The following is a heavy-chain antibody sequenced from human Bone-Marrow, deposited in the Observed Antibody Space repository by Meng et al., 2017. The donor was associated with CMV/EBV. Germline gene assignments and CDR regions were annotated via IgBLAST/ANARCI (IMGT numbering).Heavy chain of an antibody. J-gene: IGHJ4*02. CDR2: IYPNSGGT. CDR3: ARDNDWGPDY. CDR1: GYSFTDHY. D-gene: IGHD3-9*01. Sequence: ASVKVSCKASGYSFTDHYFHWVRQAPGQGLEWMGWIYPNSGGTHYAQKFHGRLTVTTDTSISTGYMELSSLRSDDTAVYYCARDNDWGPDYWGQGTLVTVSS. V-gene: IGHV1-2*02.